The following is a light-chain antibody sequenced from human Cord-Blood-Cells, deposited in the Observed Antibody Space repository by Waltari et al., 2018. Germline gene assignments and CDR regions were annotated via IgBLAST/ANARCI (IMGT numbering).Light chain of an antibody. CDR3: GTWDSSLSAV. J-gene: IGLJ7*01. CDR2: DNN. CDR1: SSNIGHNY. Sequence: QSVLTQPPSVSAAPGQKVTISCSGSSSNIGHNYVSWYQQLPGTAPKLLIYDNNKRPPGIPDRFSGSKSGTSATLGITGLQTGDEADYYCGTWDSSLSAVFGGGTQLTVL. V-gene: IGLV1-51*01.